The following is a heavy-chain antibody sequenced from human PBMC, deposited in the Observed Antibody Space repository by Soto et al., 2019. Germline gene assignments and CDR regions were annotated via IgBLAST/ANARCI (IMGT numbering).Heavy chain of an antibody. CDR2: ISAYNGNT. CDR3: ARGDIVVVPAPMDV. V-gene: IGHV1-18*01. J-gene: IGHJ6*02. Sequence: ASVKVSSKASGYTFTSYGISAVRQSLGQGLEWMGWISAYNGNTNYAQKLQGRVTMTTDTSTSTAYMELRSLRSDDTAVYYCARGDIVVVPAPMDVWGQGTTVTVS. D-gene: IGHD2-2*01. CDR1: GYTFTSYG.